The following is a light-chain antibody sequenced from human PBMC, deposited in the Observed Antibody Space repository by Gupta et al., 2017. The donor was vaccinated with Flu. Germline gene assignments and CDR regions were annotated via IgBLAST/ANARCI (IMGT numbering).Light chain of an antibody. CDR2: GAS. CDR3: QQYENWPGLI. Sequence: EIVMTQSPATLSVSPGERATLSCRASQSVSNNLAWYQQKPGQAPRLLIYGASTRATGIPARFSGSGSGTEFTLTIRSLQSEDFAVYYCQQYENWPGLIFGGGTKVEIK. CDR1: QSVSNN. V-gene: IGKV3-15*01. J-gene: IGKJ4*01.